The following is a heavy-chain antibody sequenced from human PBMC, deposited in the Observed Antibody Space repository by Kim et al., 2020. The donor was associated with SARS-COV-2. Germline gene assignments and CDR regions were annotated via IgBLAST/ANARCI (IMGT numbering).Heavy chain of an antibody. V-gene: IGHV1-2*05. D-gene: IGHD2-15*01. Sequence: ASVKVSCRASGYTFTAYYIHWVQQAPGLGLEWMGRVNPKTGDTIYAQKFQGRVTMTRDTSVDTAYVEVTRLTSDDTVFYYCAREILGGDALDFWGQGTMV. CDR3: AREILGGDALDF. CDR1: GYTFTAYY. CDR2: VNPKTGDT. J-gene: IGHJ3*01.